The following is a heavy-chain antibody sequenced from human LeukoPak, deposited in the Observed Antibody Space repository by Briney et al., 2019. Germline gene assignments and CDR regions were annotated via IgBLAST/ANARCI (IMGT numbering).Heavy chain of an antibody. CDR3: ARVLSGGYYGSGTFDY. Sequence: PSETLSLTCTVSGGSISSSSYYWGWIRQPPGKGLEWIGSIYYSGSTYYNPSLKSRVTISVDTSKNQFSLKLSSVTAADTAVYYCARVLSGGYYGSGTFDYWGQGTLVTVSS. D-gene: IGHD3-10*01. CDR2: IYYSGST. J-gene: IGHJ4*02. CDR1: GGSISSSSYY. V-gene: IGHV4-39*07.